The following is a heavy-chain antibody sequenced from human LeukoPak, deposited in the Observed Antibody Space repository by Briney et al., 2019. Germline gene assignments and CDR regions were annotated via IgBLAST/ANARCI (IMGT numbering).Heavy chain of an antibody. CDR1: GYTFTDYY. D-gene: IGHD3-10*01. V-gene: IGHV1-2*02. J-gene: IGHJ4*02. CDR2: INPNSGGT. CDR3: ARVYGDHYGSGVIGY. Sequence: ASVKVSCKASGYTFTDYYMHWVRQAPGQGLEWMGWINPNSGGTNYAQKFQGRVTMTRDTSISTAYMELSRLRSDDTAVYYCARVYGDHYGSGVIGYWGQGTLVTVPS.